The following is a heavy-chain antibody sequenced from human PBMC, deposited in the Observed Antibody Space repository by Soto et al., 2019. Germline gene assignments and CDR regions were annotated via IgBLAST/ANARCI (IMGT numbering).Heavy chain of an antibody. CDR3: AKDSGDSSGWFDY. J-gene: IGHJ4*02. CDR1: GFTFSSYA. D-gene: IGHD6-19*01. Sequence: EVQLLESGGGLVQPWGSLRLSCAASGFTFSSYAMSWVRQAPGKGLEWVSVIRGRGGSTNYADSVKGRLTISRDNSKKTLYLQMNSLRAEDTAVYYCAKDSGDSSGWFDYWGQGTLVTVSS. CDR2: IRGRGGST. V-gene: IGHV3-23*01.